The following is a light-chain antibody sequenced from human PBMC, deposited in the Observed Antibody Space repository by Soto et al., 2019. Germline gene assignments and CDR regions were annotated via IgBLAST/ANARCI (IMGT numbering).Light chain of an antibody. J-gene: IGKJ4*01. CDR3: QQSDNWPLT. Sequence: EIVLTQSPSSLSLSPGDRATLSCRASQSVSRNLAWYQQKPGQAPRLLIYDTSIRATDIPARFSGSGSGTDFTLTISSLEPEDSAVYYCQQSDNWPLTFGGGTKVEIK. V-gene: IGKV3-11*01. CDR2: DTS. CDR1: QSVSRN.